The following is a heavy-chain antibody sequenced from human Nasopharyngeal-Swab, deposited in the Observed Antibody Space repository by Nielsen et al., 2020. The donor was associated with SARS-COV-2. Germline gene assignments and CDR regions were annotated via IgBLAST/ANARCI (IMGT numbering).Heavy chain of an antibody. D-gene: IGHD5-18*01. Sequence: LKISCAASGFTFSSYWMSWVRQAPGKGLEWVANIKQDGSEKYYVDSVQGRFTISRDNAKNSLYLQLNSLRAEDTALYYCAKARRTDTYGFECFDYWGQGTLVTVSS. CDR1: GFTFSSYW. CDR2: IKQDGSEK. V-gene: IGHV3-7*03. J-gene: IGHJ4*02. CDR3: AKARRTDTYGFECFDY.